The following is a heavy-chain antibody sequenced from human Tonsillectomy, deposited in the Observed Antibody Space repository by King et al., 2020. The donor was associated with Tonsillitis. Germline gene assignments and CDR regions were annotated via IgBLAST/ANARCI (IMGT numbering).Heavy chain of an antibody. D-gene: IGHD6-19*01. CDR1: GFSFETYG. V-gene: IGHV3-30*03. CDR2: ISYDGKNK. Sequence: VQLVESGGGVVQPGRSLRLPCAASGFSFETYGMHWVRQAPGKGLEWVAVISYDGKNKFYADSVEGRFTISRDNSKNTVYLEMNSLRHDDTAFYYCARDASGSYSSGVSVPDFWGQGTLVTVSS. J-gene: IGHJ4*02. CDR3: ARDASGSYSSGVSVPDF.